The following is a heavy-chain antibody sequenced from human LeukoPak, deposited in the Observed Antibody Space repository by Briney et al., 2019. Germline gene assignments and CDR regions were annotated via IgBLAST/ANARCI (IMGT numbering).Heavy chain of an antibody. CDR2: INSSGST. Sequence: SETLSLTCTVSGGSISSYYWAWIRQPAGKGLEWIGRINSSGSTSYNPSLRSRVTMSVDTSKNQFSLNLSSVTAADTAVYYCARGGRETNYERDYDHWGQGPRVTVSS. CDR1: GGSISSYY. J-gene: IGHJ4*02. V-gene: IGHV4-4*07. CDR3: ARGGRETNYERDYDH. D-gene: IGHD4/OR15-4a*01.